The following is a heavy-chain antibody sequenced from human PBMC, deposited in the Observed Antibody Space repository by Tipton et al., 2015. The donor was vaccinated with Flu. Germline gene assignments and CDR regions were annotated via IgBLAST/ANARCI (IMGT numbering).Heavy chain of an antibody. CDR2: IYYTGTT. CDR3: ARDDARFPRAFDV. D-gene: IGHD2-21*01. V-gene: IGHV4-59*01. Sequence: TLSLTCSVSSGSISSYYWTWVRQAPGKGLEWIGYIYYTGTTSYNPSLESRVSISVDTSKTQSFLKLSSVTAADTAIYYCARDDARFPRAFDVGGRGTPVSVSS. J-gene: IGHJ3*01. CDR1: SGSISSYY.